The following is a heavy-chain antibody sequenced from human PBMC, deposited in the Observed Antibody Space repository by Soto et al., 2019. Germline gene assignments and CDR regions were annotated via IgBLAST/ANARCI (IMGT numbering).Heavy chain of an antibody. CDR1: EFTFSTHA. J-gene: IGHJ4*02. CDR3: AKAGYCVSTSCYFPFDY. D-gene: IGHD2-2*01. Sequence: GGSLRLSCAASEFTFSTHAMTWVRQAPGKGLEWVSSISGSGGSTYYADSVKGRFTISRDNSKNTLYLQMNSLRAEDAAVYSCAKAGYCVSTSCYFPFDYWGQGTLVTVSS. CDR2: ISGSGGST. V-gene: IGHV3-23*01.